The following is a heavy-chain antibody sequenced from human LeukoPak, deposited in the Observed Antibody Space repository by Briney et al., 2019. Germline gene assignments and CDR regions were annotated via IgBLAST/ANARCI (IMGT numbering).Heavy chain of an antibody. CDR1: GGSFSGYY. J-gene: IGHJ4*02. CDR3: ARIHRYCSGGACYVLDN. V-gene: IGHV4-59*01. CDR2: VYYSGST. Sequence: PSETPSLTCVVSGGSFSGYYWGWIRQPPGRGLEWIGYVYYSGSTNYNPSFKSRITISVDTSRNQFSLQLSSVTAADTAVYYCARIHRYCSGGACYVLDNWGQGTLVAVSS. D-gene: IGHD2-15*01.